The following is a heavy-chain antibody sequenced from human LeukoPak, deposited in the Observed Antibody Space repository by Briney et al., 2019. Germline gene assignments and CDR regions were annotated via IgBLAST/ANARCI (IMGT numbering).Heavy chain of an antibody. Sequence: ASVKVSCKASGYTFTGYYIHWVRQAPGQGLEWMGWITPNSGGTSYAQKFQGRVTMTRDTSISTVYMELNRLRSDDTAVFYCARGSGGPPQVLDYWGQGTLVTVSS. CDR3: ARGSGGPPQVLDY. V-gene: IGHV1-2*02. J-gene: IGHJ4*02. CDR2: ITPNSGGT. D-gene: IGHD3-3*01. CDR1: GYTFTGYY.